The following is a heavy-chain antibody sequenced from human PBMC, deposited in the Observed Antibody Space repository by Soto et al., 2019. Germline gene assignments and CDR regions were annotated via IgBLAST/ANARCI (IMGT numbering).Heavy chain of an antibody. CDR1: GYSFTSYW. CDR3: ARAGYCSSTSCQSGYYHYGLDV. CDR2: IYPGDSDT. D-gene: IGHD2-2*01. Sequence: GESLKISCKGSGYSFTSYWIGWVRQMPGKGLEGMGIIYPGDSDTRYSPSVQVQVNISADKSISTAYLQLSSLKASDTAMYYCARAGYCSSTSCQSGYYHYGLDVWGPASTVTV. V-gene: IGHV5-51*01. J-gene: IGHJ6*02.